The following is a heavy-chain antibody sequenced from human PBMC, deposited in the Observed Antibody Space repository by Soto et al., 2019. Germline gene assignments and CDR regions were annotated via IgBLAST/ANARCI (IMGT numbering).Heavy chain of an antibody. D-gene: IGHD1-26*01. J-gene: IGHJ4*02. CDR3: AGYRGGSFFFDY. CDR1: GRSVKGYN. Sequence: DTLALTSSVAGRSVKGYNSSCIPQPPGKGLEWIGYIYYSGSTNYNPSLKSRVTISVDTSKNQFSLKLSPVTAADTAVYYCAGYRGGSFFFDYWGQGTLVTVSS. V-gene: IGHV4-59*02. CDR2: IYYSGST.